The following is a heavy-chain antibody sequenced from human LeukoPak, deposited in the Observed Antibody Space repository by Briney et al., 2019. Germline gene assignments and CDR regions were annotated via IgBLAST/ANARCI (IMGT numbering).Heavy chain of an antibody. Sequence: GGSLRLSCAASGFTFDDYAMHWVRQAPGKGLEWVSGISWNSGSIGYADSVKGRFTISRDNAKNSLHLQMNSLRAEDMALYYCAKSLTYYYDSSGYFDYWGQGTLVTVSS. V-gene: IGHV3-9*03. D-gene: IGHD3-22*01. CDR3: AKSLTYYYDSSGYFDY. J-gene: IGHJ4*02. CDR1: GFTFDDYA. CDR2: ISWNSGSI.